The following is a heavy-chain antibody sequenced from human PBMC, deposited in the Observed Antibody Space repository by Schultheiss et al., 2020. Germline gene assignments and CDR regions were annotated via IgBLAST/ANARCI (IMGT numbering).Heavy chain of an antibody. CDR2: IYTSGST. D-gene: IGHD6-13*01. CDR1: GGSISSYY. V-gene: IGHV4-4*07. J-gene: IGHJ6*02. Sequence: SETLSLTCTVSGGSISSYYWSWIRQPAGKGLEWIGRIYTSGSTNYNPSLKSRVTISVDTSKNQFSLKLSSVTAADTAVYYCARGGSSWYLVGYYYYGMDVWGQGTTVTGSS. CDR3: ARGGSSWYLVGYYYYGMDV.